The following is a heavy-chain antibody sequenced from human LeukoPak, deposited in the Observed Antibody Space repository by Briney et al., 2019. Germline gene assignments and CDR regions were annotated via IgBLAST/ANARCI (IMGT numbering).Heavy chain of an antibody. CDR3: ARQGYDILTGYIDAFDI. CDR1: GGSISSYY. V-gene: IGHV4-59*08. CDR2: ISYSGST. Sequence: SETLSLTCTVSGGSISSYYWSWIRQPPGKGLEWIGYISYSGSTNYNPSLKSRVTISIDTSKNQFSLKLRSVTAADTAIYYCARQGYDILTGYIDAFDIWGQGTMVPVSS. J-gene: IGHJ3*02. D-gene: IGHD3-9*01.